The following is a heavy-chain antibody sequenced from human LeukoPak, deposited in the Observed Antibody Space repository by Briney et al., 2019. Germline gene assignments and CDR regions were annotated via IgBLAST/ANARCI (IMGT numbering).Heavy chain of an antibody. Sequence: SGGSLRLSCAASGFTFGFSNYAMSWVRQAPGKGLEWISAISGSGDNTYYADSVEGRFTVSRDNSKNTLYLQVNSLRAEDTAVYWCAKVIAVAGVFDYWGQGTLVTVSS. V-gene: IGHV3-23*01. CDR2: ISGSGDNT. J-gene: IGHJ4*02. CDR1: GFTFGFSNYA. CDR3: AKVIAVAGVFDY. D-gene: IGHD6-19*01.